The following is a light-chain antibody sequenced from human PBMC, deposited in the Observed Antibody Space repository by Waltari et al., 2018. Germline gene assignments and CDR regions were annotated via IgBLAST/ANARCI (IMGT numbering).Light chain of an antibody. Sequence: QSALTQPPPVSGSPVQSVTISCSGTSSDVGTYNRVSWYQQPPGTAPKLIIFEVSSRPSGVPDRFSGSKSGSTASLTISGLQTEDEGDYYCSSYTPSATLLFGGGT. CDR3: SSYTPSATLL. V-gene: IGLV2-18*02. CDR1: SSDVGTYNR. CDR2: EVS. J-gene: IGLJ2*01.